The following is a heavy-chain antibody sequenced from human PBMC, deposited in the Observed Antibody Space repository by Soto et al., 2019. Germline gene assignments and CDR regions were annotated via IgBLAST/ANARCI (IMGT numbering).Heavy chain of an antibody. V-gene: IGHV3-23*01. J-gene: IGHJ4*02. D-gene: IGHD1-1*01. CDR2: ISENSDTT. Sequence: GTLGLSCLASGFTFSTNGMTWVRQAPGKGLEWVSIISENSDTTFYADSVRGRFTVSRDNSKNTLYLQMNSLRAEDTAIYYCVKDKNWDDPGWGRGTLVTVSS. CDR1: GFTFSTNG. CDR3: VKDKNWDDPG.